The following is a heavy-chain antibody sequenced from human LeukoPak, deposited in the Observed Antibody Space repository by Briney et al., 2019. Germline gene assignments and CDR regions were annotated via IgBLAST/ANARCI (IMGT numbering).Heavy chain of an antibody. J-gene: IGHJ4*02. CDR2: ISGSGGST. D-gene: IGHD6-6*01. CDR3: AKGGTYSSSSGSDY. CDR1: GFTFSSYA. V-gene: IGHV3-23*01. Sequence: GGSLRLSCAASGFTFSSYAMSWVHQAPGKGLEWVSAISGSGGSTYYADSVKGRFTISRDNSKNTLYLQMNSLRAEDTAVYYCAKGGTYSSSSGSDYWGQGTLVTVSS.